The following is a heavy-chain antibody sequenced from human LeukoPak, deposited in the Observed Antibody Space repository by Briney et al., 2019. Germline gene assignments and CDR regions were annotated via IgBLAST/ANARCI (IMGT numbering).Heavy chain of an antibody. D-gene: IGHD5-18*01. CDR2: IRYDGSKK. Sequence: GGSLRLSCAASGFTFRSFVMHWVRKAPGKGLEWVALIRYDGSKKDYADSVKGRFTISRDNSKNTLHLQMNSLRAEDMAVYYCARTGDTERFDYWGQGTLVTVSS. V-gene: IGHV3-33*08. CDR3: ARTGDTERFDY. CDR1: GFTFRSFV. J-gene: IGHJ4*02.